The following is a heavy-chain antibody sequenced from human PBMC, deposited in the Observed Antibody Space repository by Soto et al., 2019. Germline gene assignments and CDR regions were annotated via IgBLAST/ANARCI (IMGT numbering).Heavy chain of an antibody. V-gene: IGHV3-33*01. CDR3: ARAVVPFDY. CDR1: GFIFSTYG. CDR2: IWYDGSNK. J-gene: IGHJ4*02. Sequence: QVQLVESGGGVVQPGRSLRLSCAASGFIFSTYGMHWVRQAPGKGLEWVAVIWYDGSNKYYVDSVKGRFTISRDNSRNTLYLQMNSLRVEDTAVYYCARAVVPFDYWGQGTLVTVSS. D-gene: IGHD2-15*01.